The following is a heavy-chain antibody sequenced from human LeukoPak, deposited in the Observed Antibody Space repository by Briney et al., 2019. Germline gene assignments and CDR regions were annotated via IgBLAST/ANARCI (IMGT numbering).Heavy chain of an antibody. CDR3: AGALLYSYGANFDY. CDR1: GRSISSYS. Sequence: SETLSLTCTVPGRSISSYSWSWIRPPPGKGLEWLVHIYYSVSSIYNTSLKHRVTISVHTSKNKSSLKRSSVTAAATAVYYCAGALLYSYGANFDYWGQGTLVTVSS. J-gene: IGHJ4*02. CDR2: IYYSVSS. D-gene: IGHD5-18*01. V-gene: IGHV4-59*01.